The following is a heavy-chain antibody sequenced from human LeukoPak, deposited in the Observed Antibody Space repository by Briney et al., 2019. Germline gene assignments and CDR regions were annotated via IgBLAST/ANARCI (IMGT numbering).Heavy chain of an antibody. D-gene: IGHD4-11*01. CDR2: LFASGKT. CDR3: AGSVYSQPDQ. Sequence: PGGSLRLSCAASTLSVSYNYMNWVRQAPGKGLEWVALLFASGKTYYADSVKGRFTISGDPSKSTLYLQMNSLRFEDTALYFCAGSVYSQPDQWGQGTLVTVSS. CDR1: TLSVSYNY. V-gene: IGHV3-53*01. J-gene: IGHJ4*02.